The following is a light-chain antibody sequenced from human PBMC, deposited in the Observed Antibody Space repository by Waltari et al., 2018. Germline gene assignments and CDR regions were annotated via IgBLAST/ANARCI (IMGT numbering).Light chain of an antibody. J-gene: IGLJ1*01. CDR1: SSDVGGYNY. Sequence: QSALTQPASVSGSPGQSITISCTGTSSDVGGYNYVSWYQQYPAKAPKLVIYDVSTRPSGASDRFSGSKSDNTASLIISGLQAEDEADYYCSSYTASRHYVFGTGTKVTVL. CDR3: SSYTASRHYV. CDR2: DVS. V-gene: IGLV2-14*03.